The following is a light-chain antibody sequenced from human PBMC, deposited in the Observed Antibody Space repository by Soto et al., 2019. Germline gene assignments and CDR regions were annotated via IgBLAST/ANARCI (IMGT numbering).Light chain of an antibody. Sequence: QSALTQPPSASGSLGQSVTISCTGTSSDIGDYNYVSWYQQHAGKAPKLMIYEVSQRPSGVPDRFSGSKSGNTASLTVSGLQAEDEADYYCQAYDYSLTASVFGGGTKLTVL. CDR1: SSDIGDYNY. J-gene: IGLJ3*02. V-gene: IGLV2-8*01. CDR2: EVS. CDR3: QAYDYSLTASV.